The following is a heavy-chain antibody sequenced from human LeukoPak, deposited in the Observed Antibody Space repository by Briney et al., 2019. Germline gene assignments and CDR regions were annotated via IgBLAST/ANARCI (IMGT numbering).Heavy chain of an antibody. CDR3: ARDVERTGGTYYYGSGSPRG. Sequence: PGGSLRLSCAASGFTFSSYSMIWVRQAPGKGLEWVSYISTGSSNIYYADSVKGRFTISRDNAKNSLYLQMNSLRDEDTAVYYGARDVERTGGTYYYGSGSPRGWGQGTLVTVSS. V-gene: IGHV3-48*02. J-gene: IGHJ4*02. D-gene: IGHD3-10*01. CDR1: GFTFSSYS. CDR2: ISTGSSNI.